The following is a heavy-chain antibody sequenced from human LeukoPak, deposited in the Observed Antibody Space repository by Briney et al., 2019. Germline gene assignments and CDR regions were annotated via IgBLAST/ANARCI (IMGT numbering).Heavy chain of an antibody. J-gene: IGHJ4*02. V-gene: IGHV3-23*05. Sequence: GGSLRLSCAASGFTFSNHDMNWVRQAPGKGLEWVSTFKTKYHQVYYAESVRGRFTISTDNSRNTVFLQMNSLRADDTALYYCARSVLDYPRFDYWGQGALVTVSS. CDR2: FKTKYHQV. D-gene: IGHD4-11*01. CDR3: ARSVLDYPRFDY. CDR1: GFTFSNHD.